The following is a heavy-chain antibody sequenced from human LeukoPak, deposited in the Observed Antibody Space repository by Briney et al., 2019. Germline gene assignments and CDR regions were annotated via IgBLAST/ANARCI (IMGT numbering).Heavy chain of an antibody. CDR3: ARQYCSSTSCLDDFDY. V-gene: IGHV4-38-2*01. Sequence: KPSETLSLTCAVSGCSISSGYYWGWIRQPPGKGLEWIGSIYHSGSTYYNLSLKSRVTISVDTSRNQFSLKLSSVTAADTAVYYCARQYCSSTSCLDDFDYWGQGTLVTVSS. J-gene: IGHJ4*02. CDR2: IYHSGST. CDR1: GCSISSGYY. D-gene: IGHD2-2*01.